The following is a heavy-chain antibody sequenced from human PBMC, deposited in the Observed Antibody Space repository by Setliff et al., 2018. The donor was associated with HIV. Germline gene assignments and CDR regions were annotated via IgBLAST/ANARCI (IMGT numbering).Heavy chain of an antibody. CDR2: VYISGST. Sequence: LSLTCTVSGGSMRGYYWSWIRQPAGKGLEWIGRVYISGSTNYNPSLESRVTMSLDNSKNQFSLKLSSVTAADTAVYYCARDRGTITMTVFDLWGRGTLVTV. J-gene: IGHJ2*01. CDR3: ARDRGTITMTVFDL. CDR1: GGSMRGYY. D-gene: IGHD3-22*01. V-gene: IGHV4-4*07.